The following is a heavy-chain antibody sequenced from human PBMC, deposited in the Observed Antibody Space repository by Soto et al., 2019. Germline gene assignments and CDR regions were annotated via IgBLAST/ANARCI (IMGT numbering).Heavy chain of an antibody. D-gene: IGHD3-10*01. V-gene: IGHV3-74*01. Sequence: EVQLVESGGGLVQPGGSLSLSCAAPGFTLRGRSMHWFRQAQGKGLVWVSGIDNAGTDSTYSDSVKGRFTSSRENAKNMLYLQMNSLRVEDTAVYYCARGWFGPDVWGKGTTVTVSS. CDR1: GFTLRGRS. J-gene: IGHJ6*04. CDR2: IDNAGTDS. CDR3: ARGWFGPDV.